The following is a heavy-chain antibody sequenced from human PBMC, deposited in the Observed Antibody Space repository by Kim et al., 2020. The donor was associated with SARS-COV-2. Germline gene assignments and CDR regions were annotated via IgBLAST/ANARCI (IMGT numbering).Heavy chain of an antibody. V-gene: IGHV3-74*01. CDR3: ARRQFSSGWYYCDY. J-gene: IGHJ4*02. Sequence: ESGRFTITGDNAKNTPYLQMNSLRAEDTAVYYCARRQFSSGWYYCDYWGQGTLVSVSA. D-gene: IGHD6-19*01.